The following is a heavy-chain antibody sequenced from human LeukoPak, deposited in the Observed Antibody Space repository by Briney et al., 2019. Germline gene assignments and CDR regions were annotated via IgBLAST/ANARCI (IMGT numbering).Heavy chain of an antibody. CDR1: GFTFSSYS. CDR3: ASFDYYDSSGYPSVLSAI. J-gene: IGHJ3*02. D-gene: IGHD3-22*01. V-gene: IGHV3-48*01. Sequence: GGSLRLSCAASGFTFSSYSMNWVRQAPGKGLEWVSYISSSSSTIYYADSVKGRFTISRDNAKNSLYLQMNSLRAEDTAVYYCASFDYYDSSGYPSVLSAIWGQGTMVTVSS. CDR2: ISSSSSTI.